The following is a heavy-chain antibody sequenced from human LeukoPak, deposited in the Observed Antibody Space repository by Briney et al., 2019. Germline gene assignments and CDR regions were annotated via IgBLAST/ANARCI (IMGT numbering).Heavy chain of an antibody. J-gene: IGHJ4*02. V-gene: IGHV3-21*01. D-gene: IGHD2-2*01. Sequence: GGSLRLSCAASGFTFSSYSMNWVRQAPGKGLEWVSSISSSSSYIYYADSVKGRFTISRDNAKNSLYLQMNSLRAEGTAVYYCARDGCSSTSCYFHWGQGTLVTVSS. CDR2: ISSSSSYI. CDR3: ARDGCSSTSCYFH. CDR1: GFTFSSYS.